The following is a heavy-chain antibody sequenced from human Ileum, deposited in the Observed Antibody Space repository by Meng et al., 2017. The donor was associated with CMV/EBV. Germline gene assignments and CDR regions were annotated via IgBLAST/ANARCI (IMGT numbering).Heavy chain of an antibody. CDR2: ISYSGTA. CDR1: VSNGYYY. J-gene: IGHJ5*02. V-gene: IGHV4-61*01. D-gene: IGHD3-16*01. Sequence: VSNGYYYWGLVRQPPGKGLEWVGYISYSGTANYNPSLKSRVTISLDTSKNQFSLSLISVTAADTAVYFCARVRGGLGPGVTTNWFDPWGPGTLVTVSS. CDR3: ARVRGGLGPGVTTNWFDP.